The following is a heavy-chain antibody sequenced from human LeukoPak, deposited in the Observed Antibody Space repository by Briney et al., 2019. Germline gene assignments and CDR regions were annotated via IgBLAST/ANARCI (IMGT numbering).Heavy chain of an antibody. CDR3: ARDQADYGSGINYYYYGMDV. D-gene: IGHD3-10*01. J-gene: IGHJ6*02. Sequence: SEILSLTCTVSGGSISSGDYYWSWIRQPPGKGLEWIGYIYYSGSTYYNPSLKSRVTISVDTSKNQFSLKLSSVTAADTAVYYCARDQADYGSGINYYYYGMDVWGQGTTVTVSS. V-gene: IGHV4-30-4*01. CDR1: GGSISSGDYY. CDR2: IYYSGST.